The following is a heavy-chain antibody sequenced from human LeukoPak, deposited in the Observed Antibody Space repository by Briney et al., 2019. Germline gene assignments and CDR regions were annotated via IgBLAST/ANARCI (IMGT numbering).Heavy chain of an antibody. D-gene: IGHD1-1*01. Sequence: SETLSLTCTVSGGSISSYYWSWIRQSAGKGLEWIGRIYTSGSTNYNPSLKSRVTMSVDTSKNQFSLELTSVTAADTAVYYCARHLSGTTMAHYFDHWGQGTVVTVSS. CDR1: GGSISSYY. CDR2: IYTSGST. J-gene: IGHJ4*02. V-gene: IGHV4-4*07. CDR3: ARHLSGTTMAHYFDH.